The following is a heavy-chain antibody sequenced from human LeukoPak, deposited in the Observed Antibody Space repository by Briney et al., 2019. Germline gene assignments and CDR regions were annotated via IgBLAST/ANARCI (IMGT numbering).Heavy chain of an antibody. Sequence: ASVKVSCKASGYTFTNYYMHWVRQAPGQGLEWMGIINASGGTTTYAQKFQGRVTMTRDSSTSTIYMEVISLRSEDAAVYYWARGSVVVVDGTIDYWGQGTLVTVSS. V-gene: IGHV1-46*01. CDR2: INASGGTT. D-gene: IGHD2-15*01. J-gene: IGHJ4*02. CDR3: ARGSVVVVDGTIDY. CDR1: GYTFTNYY.